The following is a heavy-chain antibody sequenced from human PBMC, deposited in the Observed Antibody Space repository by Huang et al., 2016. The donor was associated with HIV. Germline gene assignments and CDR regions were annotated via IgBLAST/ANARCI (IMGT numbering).Heavy chain of an antibody. V-gene: IGHV5-51*01. J-gene: IGHJ3*02. CDR1: GYSFTSYW. D-gene: IGHD3-22*01. CDR2: IYPGDSEV. Sequence: EVQLVQSGAELKKPGESLKISCKGSGYSFTSYWIGWVRQMPGKGLDWMGIIYPGDSEVRYSPSCQGQVTISADKSISTAYLQWSSLTASDTAMYYCARQPPTNYYSNDAFDIWGQGTVVTVSS. CDR3: ARQPPTNYYSNDAFDI.